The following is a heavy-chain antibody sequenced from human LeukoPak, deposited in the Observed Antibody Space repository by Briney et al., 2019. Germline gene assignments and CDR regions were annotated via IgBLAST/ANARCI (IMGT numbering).Heavy chain of an antibody. V-gene: IGHV3-7*01. D-gene: IGHD5/OR15-5a*01. CDR1: GFTFTNYW. CDR2: IKQDGRLK. Sequence: GGSLRLSRVASGFTFTNYWVNWVRQAPGKGLEWVAAIKQDGRLKQYVASVKGRFTISRDNAKNSAFLQMNNLRVEDTAVYYCQCAPAWGQGTLVTVSS. CDR3: QCAPA. J-gene: IGHJ4*02.